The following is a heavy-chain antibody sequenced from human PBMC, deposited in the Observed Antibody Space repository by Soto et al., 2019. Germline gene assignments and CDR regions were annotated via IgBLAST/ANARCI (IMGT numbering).Heavy chain of an antibody. Sequence: PGGSLRLSCAASGFTFSSYAMHWVRQAPGKGLEWVAVISYDGSNKYYADSVKGRFTISRDNSKNTLYLQMNSLRAEDTAVYYCARDSGYDYWFDPWGQGTLVTVSS. CDR1: GFTFSSYA. V-gene: IGHV3-30-3*01. D-gene: IGHD5-12*01. J-gene: IGHJ5*02. CDR2: ISYDGSNK. CDR3: ARDSGYDYWFDP.